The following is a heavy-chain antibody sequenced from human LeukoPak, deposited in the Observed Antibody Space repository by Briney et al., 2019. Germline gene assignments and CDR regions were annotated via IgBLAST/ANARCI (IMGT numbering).Heavy chain of an antibody. Sequence: AGGSLRLSCAASGFTFSNYGMHWVRQAPGKGLEWVAVIWYDGSNKYYADAVKGRFTVSRDNSKNTPYLQMNSLRAEDTAVYYCAKGAVPAATAYYFDYWGQGTLVTVSS. J-gene: IGHJ4*02. V-gene: IGHV3-33*06. CDR1: GFTFSNYG. D-gene: IGHD2-2*01. CDR3: AKGAVPAATAYYFDY. CDR2: IWYDGSNK.